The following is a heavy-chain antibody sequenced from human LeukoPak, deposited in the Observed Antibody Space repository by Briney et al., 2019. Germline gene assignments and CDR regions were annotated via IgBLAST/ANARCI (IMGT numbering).Heavy chain of an antibody. CDR1: GVMFPSYW. V-gene: IGHV3-7*04. J-gene: IGHJ4*02. CDR3: ARRHHFGFLDS. Sequence: GGSLRLSCAASGVMFPSYWMTWFRQAPGKGLEWVANIKQDGSEKYYVDSVKGRFTISRDNAKNSVYLQMNSLRAEDTAVYYCARRHHFGFLDSWGQGTLVTVSS. D-gene: IGHD3-10*01. CDR2: IKQDGSEK.